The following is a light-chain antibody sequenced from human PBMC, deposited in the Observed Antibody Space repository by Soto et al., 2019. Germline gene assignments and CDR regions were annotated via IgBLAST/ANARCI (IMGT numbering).Light chain of an antibody. V-gene: IGKV3-20*01. Sequence: EIVLTQSPGTLSLSPGDTATLSCRASQSVSNTYLAWYQQKPGQAPRLLIYGASSRATGIPDRFSGSGSGTDFTLTISRPEPEDFAVYYCQQYGSPYTFGQGTKVDIK. CDR2: GAS. CDR1: QSVSNTY. CDR3: QQYGSPYT. J-gene: IGKJ2*01.